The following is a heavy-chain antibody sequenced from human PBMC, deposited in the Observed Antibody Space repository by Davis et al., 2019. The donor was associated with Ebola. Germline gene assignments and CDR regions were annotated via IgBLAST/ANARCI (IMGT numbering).Heavy chain of an antibody. D-gene: IGHD1-26*01. CDR1: RFTFSNYG. CDR3: AKLSGSYPPLYYYYYMDV. Sequence: GESLKISCAASRFTFSNYGMHWVRQAPGKGLEWVAFIRYDGSNKYYADSVKGRFNISRDNSKNTLYLQMNSLRAEDTAVYYCAKLSGSYPPLYYYYYMDVWGKGTTVTVSS. CDR2: IRYDGSNK. J-gene: IGHJ6*03. V-gene: IGHV3-30*02.